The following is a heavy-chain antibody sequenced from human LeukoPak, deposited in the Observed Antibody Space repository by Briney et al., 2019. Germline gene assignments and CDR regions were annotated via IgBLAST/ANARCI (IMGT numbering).Heavy chain of an antibody. CDR1: GGSFSGYY. J-gene: IGHJ6*02. CDR3: AREVATNGPHYYYGMDV. D-gene: IGHD5-12*01. CDR2: INHSGST. V-gene: IGHV4-34*01. Sequence: SETLSLTCAVHGGSFSGYYWSWIRQPPGKGLEWIGEINHSGSTNYNPSLKSRVTISVDTSKNQFSLKLSSVTAADTAVYYCAREVATNGPHYYYGMDVWGQGTTVTVSS.